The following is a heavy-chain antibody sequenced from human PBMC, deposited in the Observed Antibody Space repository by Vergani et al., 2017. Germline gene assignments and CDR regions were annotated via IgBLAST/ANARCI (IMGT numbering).Heavy chain of an antibody. CDR1: GFSFPGYA. CDR3: ARDRCSENYCLDF. V-gene: IGHV3-33*08. D-gene: IGHD1-26*01. CDR2: IWYDESRK. J-gene: IGHJ4*02. Sequence: VQLLESGGGLVQPGGSLRLSCEASGFSFPGYAMSWVRQAPGKGLEWVAVIWYDESRKYYADSVRGRFTISRDTSRNTLYLQMSSLTAEDTAVYYCARDRCSENYCLDFWGQGTLVTVTS.